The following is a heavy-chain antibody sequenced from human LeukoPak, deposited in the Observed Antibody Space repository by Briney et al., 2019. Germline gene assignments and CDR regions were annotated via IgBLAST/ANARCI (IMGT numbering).Heavy chain of an antibody. CDR2: INPNSGGT. Sequence: ASMKVSCKASGHTFTGYYMHWVRQAPGQGLEWMGWINPNSGGTNYAQKFQGRVTMTRDTSISTAYMELSRLRSDDTAVYYCARVRWELHPPDYWGQGTLVTVSS. D-gene: IGHD1-26*01. J-gene: IGHJ4*02. CDR1: GHTFTGYY. CDR3: ARVRWELHPPDY. V-gene: IGHV1-2*02.